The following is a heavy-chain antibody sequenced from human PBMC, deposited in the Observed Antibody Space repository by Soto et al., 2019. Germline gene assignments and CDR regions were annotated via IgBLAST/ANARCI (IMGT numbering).Heavy chain of an antibody. CDR2: IRWNSGSI. CDR3: ARDRIAADTTNWNDARGFYYYGMDV. V-gene: IGHV3-9*01. CDR1: GFTFDDYA. Sequence: EVQLVESGGGLVQPGRSLRLSCAASGFTFDDYAMHWVRQAPGQGLEWVSGIRWNSGSIGYADSVKGRFTISRDNAKNSLYLQMNSLRAEDTALYYCARDRIAADTTNWNDARGFYYYGMDVWGQGTTVTVSS. J-gene: IGHJ6*02. D-gene: IGHD1-20*01.